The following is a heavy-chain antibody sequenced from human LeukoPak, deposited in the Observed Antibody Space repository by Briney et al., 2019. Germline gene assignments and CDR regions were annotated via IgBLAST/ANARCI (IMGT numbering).Heavy chain of an antibody. CDR1: GGSFSGYY. J-gene: IGHJ5*02. V-gene: IGHV4-34*01. D-gene: IGHD3-3*01. CDR3: AVIAPRGRFLEWT. CDR2: INHSGST. Sequence: SETLSLTCAVYGGSFSGYYWSWIRQPPGKGLEWIGEINHSGSTNYNPSLKSRVTISVDTSKNQFSLKLSSVTAADTAVYYCAVIAPRGRFLEWTWGQGTLVTVSS.